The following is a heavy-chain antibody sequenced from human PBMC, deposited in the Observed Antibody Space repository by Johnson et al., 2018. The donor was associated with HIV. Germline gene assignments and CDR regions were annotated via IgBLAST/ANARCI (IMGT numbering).Heavy chain of an antibody. CDR2: ICYDGANK. J-gene: IGHJ3*02. CDR1: GFTFSNYD. D-gene: IGHD3-10*01. CDR3: ANWAYYYGSGYAFDI. V-gene: IGHV3-33*06. Sequence: QVQLVESGGGVVQPGRSLRLSCAASGFTFSNYDMHWVRKAPGKGLEWVALICYDGANKYYADSVKGRFTISRDNSRNALYLQMNSLRAEDTAVYYCANWAYYYGSGYAFDIWGQGTMVTVSS.